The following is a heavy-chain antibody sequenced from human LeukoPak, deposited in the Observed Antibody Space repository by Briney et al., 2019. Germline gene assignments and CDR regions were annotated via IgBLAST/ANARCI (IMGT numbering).Heavy chain of an antibody. CDR3: ARMSGDSSSSINYYYYGMDV. V-gene: IGHV4-59*01. Sequence: SETLSLTCTVSGGSISSYYWSWIRQPPGKGLEWIGYTYYSGSTNYNPSLKSRVTISVDTSKNQFSLKLSSVTAADTAVYYCARMSGDSSSSINYYYYGMDVWGQGTTVTVSS. CDR1: GGSISSYY. J-gene: IGHJ6*02. CDR2: TYYSGST. D-gene: IGHD6-6*01.